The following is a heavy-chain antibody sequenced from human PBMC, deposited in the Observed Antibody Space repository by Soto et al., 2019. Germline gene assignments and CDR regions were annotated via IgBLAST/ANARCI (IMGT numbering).Heavy chain of an antibody. J-gene: IGHJ4*02. CDR2: IYYSGST. V-gene: IGHV4-30-4*01. D-gene: IGHD3-3*01. CDR3: ARGGDFWSGYHKFDY. Sequence: QVQLQESGPGLVKPSQTLSLTCTVSGGSISSGDYYWSWIRQPPGKGLEWIGYIYYSGSTYYKPSLQSRVTISVDTSKNQFSLKLSSVTAADTAVYYCARGGDFWSGYHKFDYWGQGTLVTVSS. CDR1: GGSISSGDYY.